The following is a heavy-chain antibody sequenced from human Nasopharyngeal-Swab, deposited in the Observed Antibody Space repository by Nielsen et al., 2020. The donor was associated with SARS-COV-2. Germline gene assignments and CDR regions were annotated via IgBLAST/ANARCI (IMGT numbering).Heavy chain of an antibody. CDR1: GFTFSSYG. Sequence: GGSLRLSCAASGFTFSSYGMHWVRQAPGKGLEWVAVISYDGSNKYYADSVKGRFTISRDNSKNTLYLQMNSLRAEDTAVYYCAKVMWPEWLVLDAFDIWGQGTMVTVSS. CDR3: AKVMWPEWLVLDAFDI. CDR2: ISYDGSNK. V-gene: IGHV3-30*18. D-gene: IGHD6-19*01. J-gene: IGHJ3*02.